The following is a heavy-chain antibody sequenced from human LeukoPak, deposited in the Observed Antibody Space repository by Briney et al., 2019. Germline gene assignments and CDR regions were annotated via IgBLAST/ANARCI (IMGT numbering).Heavy chain of an antibody. D-gene: IGHD2/OR15-2a*01. CDR2: IYYSGST. Sequence: SETLSLTCTVSGGSISNYYWTWIRQPPGKGLEWIGYIYYSGSTNCNPSLKSRVTMSVDTSKNQFSLKLSSLTAADTAVYYCARRRAVPGFYYFDYWGQGTLVTVSS. J-gene: IGHJ4*02. CDR1: GGSISNYY. CDR3: ARRRAVPGFYYFDY. V-gene: IGHV4-59*08.